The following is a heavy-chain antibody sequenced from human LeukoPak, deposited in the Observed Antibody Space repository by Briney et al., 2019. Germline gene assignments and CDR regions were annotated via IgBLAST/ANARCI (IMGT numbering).Heavy chain of an antibody. CDR3: ARHSLAGADL. CDR2: IYYSGST. J-gene: IGHJ2*01. Sequence: PSETLSLTCTVSGGSISSYYWSWIRHPPGKGLEWIGYIYYSGSTNYNPSLKSRVTISVDTSKNQFSLNLSSVTAADTAVYYCARHSLAGADLWGRGTLVTVSS. V-gene: IGHV4-59*08. CDR1: GGSISSYY. D-gene: IGHD6-19*01.